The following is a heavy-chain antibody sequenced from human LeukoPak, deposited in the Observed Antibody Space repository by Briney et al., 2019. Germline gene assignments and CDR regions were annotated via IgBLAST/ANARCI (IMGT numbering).Heavy chain of an antibody. CDR2: MNPNSGNT. CDR3: ARGRIPNWFDP. V-gene: IGHV1-8*03. CDR1: GGTFSSYA. D-gene: IGHD1-14*01. J-gene: IGHJ5*02. Sequence: GSTVKVSCKASGGTFSSYAINWVRQATGQGLEWMGWMNPNSGNTGYAQKFQGRVTITRNTSISTAYMELSSLRSEDTAVYYCARGRIPNWFDPWGQGTLVTVSS.